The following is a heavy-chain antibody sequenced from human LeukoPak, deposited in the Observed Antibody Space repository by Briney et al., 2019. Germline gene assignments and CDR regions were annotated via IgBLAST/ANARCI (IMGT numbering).Heavy chain of an antibody. CDR3: ARYVSSGLDY. Sequence: PSETLSLTCTVSGGTISDYYWSWLRQPPGKGLEWIGYVHYRGSTSYNPSLKSRLTISEDTSKNQLSLRLNSVTAADTAVYYCARYVSSGLDYWGQGALVTVSS. CDR2: VHYRGST. D-gene: IGHD5-12*01. CDR1: GGTISDYY. V-gene: IGHV4-59*01. J-gene: IGHJ4*02.